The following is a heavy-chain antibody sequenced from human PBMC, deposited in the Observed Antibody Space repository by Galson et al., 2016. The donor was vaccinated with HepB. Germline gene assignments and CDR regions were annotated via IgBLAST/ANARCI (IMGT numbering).Heavy chain of an antibody. V-gene: IGHV3-23*01. Sequence: SLRLSCAASGFTFRSYAMSWVRQAPGKGLEWVSAISGDGTGTYYAGSVQGRFTSSRDRSKNTLYLQMNSLRADDTAVYYCARFTQQWLDRVYYFDYWGQGTLVTVSS. D-gene: IGHD6-19*01. CDR1: GFTFRSYA. CDR2: ISGDGTGT. CDR3: ARFTQQWLDRVYYFDY. J-gene: IGHJ4*02.